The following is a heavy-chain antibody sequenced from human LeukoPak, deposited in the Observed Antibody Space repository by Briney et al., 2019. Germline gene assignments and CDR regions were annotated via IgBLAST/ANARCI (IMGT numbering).Heavy chain of an antibody. D-gene: IGHD1-26*01. Sequence: ASVKVSCKASGYTFTSYGISWVRQAPGQGLEWMGWISAYNGNTNYAQKLQGRVTMTTDTSTSTAYMELRSLRSDDKAVYYCARDGYSGSYYYYYGMDVWGQGTTVTVSS. J-gene: IGHJ6*02. V-gene: IGHV1-18*01. CDR2: ISAYNGNT. CDR3: ARDGYSGSYYYYYGMDV. CDR1: GYTFTSYG.